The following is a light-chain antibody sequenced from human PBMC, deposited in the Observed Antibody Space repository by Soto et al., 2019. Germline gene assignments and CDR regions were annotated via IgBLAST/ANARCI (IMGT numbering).Light chain of an antibody. Sequence: QSALTQPRSVSGSPGQSVTISCTGTSSDVGGYNYVSWYQQLPGKAPKLMIYDVTKRPSGVPDRFSGSKSGNTASLTISGLQAEDEADYHCCSFSRTYHWVFGGGTKLTV. CDR1: SSDVGGYNY. CDR3: CSFSRTYHWV. V-gene: IGLV2-11*01. J-gene: IGLJ3*02. CDR2: DVT.